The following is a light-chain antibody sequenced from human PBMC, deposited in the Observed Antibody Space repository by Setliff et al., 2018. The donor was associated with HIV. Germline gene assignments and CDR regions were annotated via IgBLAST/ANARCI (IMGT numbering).Light chain of an antibody. CDR2: DVN. Sequence: QAVVTQPASVSGSPGQSITISCTGTSTDVGGYDYVSWYQHHTGKAPKLIIFDVNNRPSGISNRFSGSKSGNTASLTISGLQAEDEGDYYSSSYTSSSSVFGGGTKVTVL. CDR1: STDVGGYDY. J-gene: IGLJ6*01. V-gene: IGLV2-14*01. CDR3: SSYTSSSSV.